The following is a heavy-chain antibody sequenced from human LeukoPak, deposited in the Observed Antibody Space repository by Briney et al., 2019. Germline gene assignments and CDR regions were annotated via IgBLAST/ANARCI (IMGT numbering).Heavy chain of an antibody. V-gene: IGHV3-23*01. CDR2: ISGSGGST. J-gene: IGHJ5*02. Sequence: GASLRLSCAASGFTFSSYAMSWVRQDPGKGLEWVSAISGSGGSTYYADSVKGRFTISRDNSKNTLYLQMNSLRAEDTAVYYCAKDQVQWLVGWFDPWGQGTLVTVSS. CDR3: AKDQVQWLVGWFDP. D-gene: IGHD6-19*01. CDR1: GFTFSSYA.